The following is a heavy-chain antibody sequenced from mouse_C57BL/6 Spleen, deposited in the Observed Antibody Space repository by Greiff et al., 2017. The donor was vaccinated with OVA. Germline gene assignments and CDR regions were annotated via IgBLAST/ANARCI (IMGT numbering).Heavy chain of an antibody. Sequence: EVQLQQSEGGLVQPGSSMKLSCTASGFTFSDYYMAWVRQVPEQGLEWVANINYGGSSTYYLDSLKSRFIISRDNANNTLYLQISSLKSEDTATYYCAREEGYGSGLNVWGTGTTVTVSS. J-gene: IGHJ1*03. V-gene: IGHV5-16*01. D-gene: IGHD1-1*01. CDR2: INYGGSST. CDR3: AREEGYGSGLNV. CDR1: GFTFSDYY.